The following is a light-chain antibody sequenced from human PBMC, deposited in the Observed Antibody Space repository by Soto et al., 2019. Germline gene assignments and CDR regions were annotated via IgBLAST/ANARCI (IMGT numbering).Light chain of an antibody. CDR3: QVWDSSPLV. J-gene: IGLJ1*01. V-gene: IGLV3-9*01. Sequence: SYELTQPLSVSVALGQTARITCGGNNIGSKNVHWYQQKPGQAPVLVIYRSNNRPSEIPERFSGSNSGNTATLTISRAQAGDEADYYCQVWDSSPLVFGTGTKVTVL. CDR2: RSN. CDR1: NIGSKN.